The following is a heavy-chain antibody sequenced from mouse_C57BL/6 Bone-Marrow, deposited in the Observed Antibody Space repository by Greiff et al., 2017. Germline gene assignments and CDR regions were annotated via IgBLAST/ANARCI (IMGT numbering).Heavy chain of an antibody. V-gene: IGHV1-59*01. Sequence: VQLQQPGAELVRPGTSMKLSCKASGYTFTSYWMHWVKQRPGQGLEWIGVIDPSDSYTNYNQKFKGKATLTVDTSSSTAYMQLSSLTSEDSAVYYCARYYGSWGQGTLVTVSA. CDR1: GYTFTSYW. CDR3: ARYYGS. D-gene: IGHD1-1*01. J-gene: IGHJ3*01. CDR2: IDPSDSYT.